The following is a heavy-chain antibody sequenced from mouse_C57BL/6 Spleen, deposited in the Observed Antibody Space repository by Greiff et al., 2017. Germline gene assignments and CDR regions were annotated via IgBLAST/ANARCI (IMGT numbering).Heavy chain of an antibody. Sequence: EVHLVESGPGLVKPSQSLSLTCSVTGYSITSGYYWNWIRQFPGNKLEWMGYISYDGSNNYNPSLKNRISITRDTSKNQFFLKLNSVTTEDTATYYCAREGYDYDGSAWFAYWGQGTLVTVSA. CDR3: AREGYDYDGSAWFAY. V-gene: IGHV3-6*01. CDR1: GYSITSGYY. D-gene: IGHD2-4*01. J-gene: IGHJ3*01. CDR2: ISYDGSN.